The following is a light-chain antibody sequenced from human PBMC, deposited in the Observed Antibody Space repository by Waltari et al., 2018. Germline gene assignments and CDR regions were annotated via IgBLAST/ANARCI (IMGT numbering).Light chain of an antibody. CDR2: DAS. CDR3: QQYNSFFRT. Sequence: DIQMTQTPSTLSASVGDRVTITCRASQRISGWLAWYQQKPGKAPNLLIFDASKLEIGVPSRFSGSGFGTEFALTISGLQPDDFATYFCQQYNSFFRTFGQGTKVEIK. J-gene: IGKJ1*01. V-gene: IGKV1-5*01. CDR1: QRISGW.